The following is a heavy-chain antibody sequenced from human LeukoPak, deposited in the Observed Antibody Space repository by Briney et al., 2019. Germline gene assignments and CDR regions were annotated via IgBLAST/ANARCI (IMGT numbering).Heavy chain of an antibody. CDR3: ARVGGTTGQLYYYYYYMDV. V-gene: IGHV1-8*01. CDR2: MNPNSGNT. Sequence: GASVKVSCKASGYTFTSYDINWVRQATGQGLEWMGWMNPNSGNTGYAQKFQGRVTMTRDTSISTAYMELTNLRSEDTAVYYCARVGGTTGQLYYYYYYMDVWGKGTTVTVSS. D-gene: IGHD1-1*01. J-gene: IGHJ6*03. CDR1: GYTFTSYD.